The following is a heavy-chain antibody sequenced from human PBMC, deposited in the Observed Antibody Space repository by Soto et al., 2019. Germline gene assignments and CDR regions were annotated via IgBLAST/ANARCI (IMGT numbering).Heavy chain of an antibody. CDR2: INAATSDT. D-gene: IGHD5-12*01. CDR3: ARDGSYSGYDMDY. Sequence: EVQLVESGGGLVKPGGSLRLSCAASGFTLSTNNMNWVRQAPGKGLEWVSFINAATSDTVYADSVRGRFTISRDNADNSLFLQMYSLRDEDTAVYYCARDGSYSGYDMDYWGQGTLVTVSS. V-gene: IGHV3-21*06. CDR1: GFTLSTNN. J-gene: IGHJ4*02.